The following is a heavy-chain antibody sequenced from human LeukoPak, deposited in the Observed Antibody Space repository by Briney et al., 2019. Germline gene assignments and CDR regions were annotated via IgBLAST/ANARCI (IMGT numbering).Heavy chain of an antibody. V-gene: IGHV3-7*01. CDR3: AREGFPPGVLH. CDR2: IKPDGSDK. D-gene: IGHD2-2*01. J-gene: IGHJ1*01. Sequence: GGSLRLSCEASGFTFSTYWMSWVRQAPGKGPECVANIKPDGSDKYYVDSMKGRFTISRDNAKNSLYLQMNNLRAEDTAVYYCAREGFPPGVLHWGQGTLVTVSS. CDR1: GFTFSTYW.